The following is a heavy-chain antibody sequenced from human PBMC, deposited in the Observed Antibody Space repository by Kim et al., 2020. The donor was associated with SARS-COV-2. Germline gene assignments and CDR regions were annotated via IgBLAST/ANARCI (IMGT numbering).Heavy chain of an antibody. Sequence: ASVKVSCKASGYTFTSYGISWVRQAPGQGLEWMGWISAYNGNTNYAQKLQGRVTMTTDTSTSTAYMELRSLRSDDTAVYYCARDSGYDHFYYYYGMDVWGQGTTVTVSS. CDR1: GYTFTSYG. J-gene: IGHJ6*02. CDR3: ARDSGYDHFYYYYGMDV. CDR2: ISAYNGNT. D-gene: IGHD5-12*01. V-gene: IGHV1-18*01.